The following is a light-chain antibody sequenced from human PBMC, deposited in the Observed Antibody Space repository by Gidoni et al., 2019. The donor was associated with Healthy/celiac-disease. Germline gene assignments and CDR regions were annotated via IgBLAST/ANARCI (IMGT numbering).Light chain of an antibody. V-gene: IGKV1-39*01. CDR1: QSISSY. CDR3: QQSYSTPYT. CDR2: AAS. Sequence: DIQMTHSPSSLSASVGDRVTITCRASQSISSYLNWYQQKPGKAPKLLIYAASSLQSRVPSRFSGSGSGTDFTLTSSSLQPEDFATYYCQQSYSTPYTFGQGTKLEIK. J-gene: IGKJ2*01.